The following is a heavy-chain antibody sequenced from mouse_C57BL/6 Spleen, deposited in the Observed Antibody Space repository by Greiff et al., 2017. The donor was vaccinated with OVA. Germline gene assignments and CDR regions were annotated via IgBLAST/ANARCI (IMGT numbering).Heavy chain of an antibody. J-gene: IGHJ1*03. Sequence: VQLQQPGAELVRPGSSVKLSCKASGYTFTSYWMDWVKQRPGQGLEWIGNIYPSDSEPHYNQQFKDESTLTVDKSSSTAYMQLSSLTSEDSAVYYCARGGNWYFDVWGTGTTVTVSS. CDR1: GYTFTSYW. CDR2: IYPSDSEP. V-gene: IGHV1-61*01. CDR3: ARGGNWYFDV.